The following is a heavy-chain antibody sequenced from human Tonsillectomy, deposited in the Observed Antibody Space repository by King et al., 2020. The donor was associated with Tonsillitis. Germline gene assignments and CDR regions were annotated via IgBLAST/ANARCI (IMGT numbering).Heavy chain of an antibody. CDR1: GFTFSTYA. D-gene: IGHD1-26*01. CDR2: ISYDGSNK. CDR3: ARGELLRLYYFDY. Sequence: VQLVESGGGVVQPGWSLRLSCAASGFTFSTYALHWVRQAPGKGLEWVAVISYDGSNKYYADSVRGRFTISRDNSRNTLSLQMNNLRAEDTAVYFCARGELLRLYYFDYWGQGALVTVSS. V-gene: IGHV3-30*01. J-gene: IGHJ4*02.